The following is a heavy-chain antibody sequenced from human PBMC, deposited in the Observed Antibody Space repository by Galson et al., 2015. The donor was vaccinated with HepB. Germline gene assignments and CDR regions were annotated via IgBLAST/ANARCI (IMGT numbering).Heavy chain of an antibody. D-gene: IGHD1-26*01. Sequence: SLRLSCAASGFTFSSYWMHWVRQAPGKGLVWVSRINSDGSSTSYADSVKGRFTISRDNAKNTLYLQMNSLRAEDTAVYYCASDSGSYYERDFDYWGQGTLVTVSS. V-gene: IGHV3-74*01. CDR3: ASDSGSYYERDFDY. CDR1: GFTFSSYW. CDR2: INSDGSST. J-gene: IGHJ4*02.